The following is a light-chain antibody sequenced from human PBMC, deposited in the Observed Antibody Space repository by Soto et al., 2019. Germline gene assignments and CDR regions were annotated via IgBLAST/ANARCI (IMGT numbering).Light chain of an antibody. CDR3: QAYENSLRGWV. J-gene: IGLJ3*02. V-gene: IGLV1-40*01. Sequence: QSVLTQPPSVSGSPGQTVTISCTGTSSNFGAGHVVPWYQQLPETAPRLLVYGDFNRPSGVPARFSGSKSGTSASLAITGLQAEDEADYYCQAYENSLRGWVFGGGTKLTVL. CDR2: GDF. CDR1: SSNFGAGHV.